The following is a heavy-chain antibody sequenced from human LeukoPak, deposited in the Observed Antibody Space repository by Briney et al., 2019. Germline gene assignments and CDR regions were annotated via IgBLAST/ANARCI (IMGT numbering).Heavy chain of an antibody. V-gene: IGHV3-23*01. Sequence: PGGSLRLSCAASGFTFSDYYMDWVRQAPGKGLEWVSVISGSGGSTYYADSVKGRFTISRDNSKNTLYLQMNSLRAEDTAVYYCAKAHGPYCSGGSCYCNYWGQGTLVTVSS. CDR3: AKAHGPYCSGGSCYCNY. CDR2: ISGSGGST. CDR1: GFTFSDYY. D-gene: IGHD2-15*01. J-gene: IGHJ4*02.